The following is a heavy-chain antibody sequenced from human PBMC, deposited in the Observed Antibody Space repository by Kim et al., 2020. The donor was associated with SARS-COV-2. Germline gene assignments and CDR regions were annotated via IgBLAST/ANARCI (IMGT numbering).Heavy chain of an antibody. V-gene: IGHV3-33*06. CDR3: AKVEAAGIIAARDYYYYGMDV. CDR2: IWYDGSNK. CDR1: GFTFSSYG. J-gene: IGHJ6*02. D-gene: IGHD6-6*01. Sequence: GGSLRLSCAASGFTFSSYGMHWVRQAPGKGLEWVAVIWYDGSNKYYADSVKGRFTISRDNSKNTLYLQMNSLRAEDTAVYYCAKVEAAGIIAARDYYYYGMDVWGQGTTVTVSS.